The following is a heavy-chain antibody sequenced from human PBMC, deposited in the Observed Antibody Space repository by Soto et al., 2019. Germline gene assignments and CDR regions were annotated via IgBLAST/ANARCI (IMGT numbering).Heavy chain of an antibody. CDR2: ISAYNGNT. Sequence: QVQLVQSGAEVKKPGASVKVSCKASGYTFTSYGISWVRQAPGQGLEWMGWISAYNGNTNYAQKLKGRVTMTTDTSTSTADMELRSLRSDDTALYYCAREGAHGEYYDSSLFNPYCVLWGRGTLVTVSS. CDR1: GYTFTSYG. CDR3: AREGAHGEYYDSSLFNPYCVL. V-gene: IGHV1-18*01. J-gene: IGHJ2*01. D-gene: IGHD3-22*01.